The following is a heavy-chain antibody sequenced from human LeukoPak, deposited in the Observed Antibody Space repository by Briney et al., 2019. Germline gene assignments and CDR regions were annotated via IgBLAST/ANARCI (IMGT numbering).Heavy chain of an antibody. V-gene: IGHV3-23*01. D-gene: IGHD6-19*01. CDR3: ERDREEYTGGWWFDAFDL. CDR2: IGGDGGRT. Sequence: GGSLRLSCAASGFKLSSYAMRWVRQAPGKGLEWVSAIGGDGGRTYYADSVKGRFTISRHNSENTVSVQMNSMRDGDTAVYYCERDREEYTGGWWFDAFDLWGQGTVVTVSS. J-gene: IGHJ3*01. CDR1: GFKLSSYA.